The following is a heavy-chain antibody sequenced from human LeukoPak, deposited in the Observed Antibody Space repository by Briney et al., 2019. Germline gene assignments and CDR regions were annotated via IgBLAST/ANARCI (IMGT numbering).Heavy chain of an antibody. CDR2: IYYSGST. J-gene: IGHJ4*02. D-gene: IGHD3-22*01. CDR3: ARRSTYYYDRSGYPNMGYHFDY. V-gene: IGHV4-39*01. CDR1: GGSISSSSYY. Sequence: SETLSLTCTVSGGSISSSSYYWGWIRQPPGKGLEWIGSIYYSGSTYYNPSLKSRVTISVDTSEKQFSLTMNSVTAADTAVYFCARRSTYYYDRSGYPNMGYHFDYWGQGILVTVSS.